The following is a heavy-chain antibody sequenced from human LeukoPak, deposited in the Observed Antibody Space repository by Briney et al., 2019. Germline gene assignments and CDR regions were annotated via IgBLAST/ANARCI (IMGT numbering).Heavy chain of an antibody. D-gene: IGHD6-13*01. J-gene: IGHJ4*02. Sequence: GGSLRLSCAASGFTFSSYDMHWVRQATGKGLEWVSAIGTAGDTYYPGSVKGRFTISRENAKNSLYLQMNSLRVGDTAIYYCVRDSYTREWHEIESDYWGQGTLVTVSS. CDR2: IGTAGDT. CDR3: VRDSYTREWHEIESDY. CDR1: GFTFSSYD. V-gene: IGHV3-13*01.